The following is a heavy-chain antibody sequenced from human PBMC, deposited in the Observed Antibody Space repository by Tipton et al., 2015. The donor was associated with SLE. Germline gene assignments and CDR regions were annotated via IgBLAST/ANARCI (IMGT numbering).Heavy chain of an antibody. Sequence: TLSLTCTVSGGPISSGDYYWSWIRQPPGKGLEWIGEINHSGTTNYNPSLKRRVTISVDTSKKQFSLKLGSLTAADTAVYYCARVRAGDMDYGGQGTLVTVSS. D-gene: IGHD7-27*01. CDR2: INHSGTT. CDR3: ARVRAGDMDY. J-gene: IGHJ4*02. V-gene: IGHV4-61*08. CDR1: GGPISSGDYY.